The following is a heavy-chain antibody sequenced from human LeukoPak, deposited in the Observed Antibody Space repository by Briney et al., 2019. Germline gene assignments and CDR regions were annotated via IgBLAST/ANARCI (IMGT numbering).Heavy chain of an antibody. CDR2: IYYSGST. CDR3: ARHKTGDDAFDI. D-gene: IGHD7-27*01. CDR1: GYSISSGYY. J-gene: IGHJ3*02. V-gene: IGHV4-38-2*01. Sequence: SETLSLTCAVSGYSISSGYYWGWIRQPPGKGLEWIGSIYYSGSTYYNPSLKSRVTISVDTSKNQFSLKLSSVTAADTAVYYCARHKTGDDAFDIWGQGTMVTVSS.